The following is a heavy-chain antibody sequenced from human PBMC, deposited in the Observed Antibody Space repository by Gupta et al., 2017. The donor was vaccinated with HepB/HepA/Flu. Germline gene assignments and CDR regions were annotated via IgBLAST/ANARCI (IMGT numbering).Heavy chain of an antibody. D-gene: IGHD6-13*01. CDR2: INPKAGGT. Sequence: QVQLVQSGAEVKKPGASVKVSCKASGYTFTGYYLHWVRQAPGQGLEWMGWINPKAGGTNDAQKVQGWVTMTRETASTTAYMELRRVGSEDTEIYYCARDRADSSRWLADGGQGTMVTVYS. V-gene: IGHV1-2*04. CDR1: GYTFTGYY. J-gene: IGHJ4*02. CDR3: ARDRADSSRWLAD.